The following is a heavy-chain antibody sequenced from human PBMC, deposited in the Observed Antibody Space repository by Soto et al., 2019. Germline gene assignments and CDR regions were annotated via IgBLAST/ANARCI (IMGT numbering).Heavy chain of an antibody. CDR3: ARGRHYDILTGYTFYGMDV. CDR1: GFTFSSYD. Sequence: LRLSCAASGFTFSSYDMHWVRQATGKGLEWVSAIGTAGDPYYPGSVKGRFTISRENAENSLYLQMNSLRAGDTAVYYCARGRHYDILTGYTFYGMDVWGQGTTVTVSS. D-gene: IGHD3-9*01. CDR2: IGTAGDP. V-gene: IGHV3-13*05. J-gene: IGHJ6*02.